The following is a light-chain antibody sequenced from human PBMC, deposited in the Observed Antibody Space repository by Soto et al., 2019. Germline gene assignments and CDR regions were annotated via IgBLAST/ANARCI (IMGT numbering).Light chain of an antibody. V-gene: IGLV1-44*01. CDR2: SKN. J-gene: IGLJ1*01. CDR3: AAWDDSLNGYV. Sequence: QSVLTQPPSASGTPGQRVTISCSGSSSNIGSNTVNWYQQLPGTAPKLLIYSKNQRPSAVPDRFSGSKSGTSASLAISGLQSEDEDDYYCAAWDDSLNGYVFGTGTKLTVL. CDR1: SSNIGSNT.